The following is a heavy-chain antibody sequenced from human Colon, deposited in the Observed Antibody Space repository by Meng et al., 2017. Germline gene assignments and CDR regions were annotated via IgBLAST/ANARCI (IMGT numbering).Heavy chain of an antibody. CDR3: ARHGGWHFDY. V-gene: IGHV4-4*02. CDR2: IYLSGSP. D-gene: IGHD6-19*01. J-gene: IGHJ4*02. Sequence: QVERQDPGPGRVEPSGTLSLTCAVSGGPISRSNYWSWVRQPPGKGLEWIGQIYLSGSPSYNPSLESRVTISVDKSKNQLSLRLTSVTAADTAIYYCARHGGWHFDYWGQGTLVTVSS. CDR1: GGPISRSNY.